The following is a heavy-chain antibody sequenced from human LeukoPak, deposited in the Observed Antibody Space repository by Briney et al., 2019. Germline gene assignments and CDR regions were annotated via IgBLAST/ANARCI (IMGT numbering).Heavy chain of an antibody. CDR1: GFTFSSYA. Sequence: GGSLRLSCAASGFTFSSYAMHWVRQAPGKGLEWVAVISYDGRNKYYGDSVKGRFTISRDNSKNTLYLQMNSLRAEDTAVYYCARDGNYDSSGYYPPFGYWGQGTLVTVS. J-gene: IGHJ4*02. CDR3: ARDGNYDSSGYYPPFGY. D-gene: IGHD3-22*01. V-gene: IGHV3-30*01. CDR2: ISYDGRNK.